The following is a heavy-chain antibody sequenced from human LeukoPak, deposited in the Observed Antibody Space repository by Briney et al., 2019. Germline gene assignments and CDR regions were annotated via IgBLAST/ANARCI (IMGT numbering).Heavy chain of an antibody. CDR1: GFTLSGHW. Sequence: GGSLRLSCAASGFTLSGHWMTWVRQAPGKGLEWVANINQDGSAKYYVDSVKGRFTISRDNAKNSMYLQMNSLRAEDTAVYYCARWDIRGTAHQLDYWGQGTLVTVSS. J-gene: IGHJ4*02. V-gene: IGHV3-7*01. CDR3: ARWDIRGTAHQLDY. D-gene: IGHD1-7*01. CDR2: INQDGSAK.